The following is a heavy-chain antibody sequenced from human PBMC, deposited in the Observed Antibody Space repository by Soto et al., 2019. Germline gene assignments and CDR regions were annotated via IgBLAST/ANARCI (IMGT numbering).Heavy chain of an antibody. V-gene: IGHV3-30-3*01. CDR3: ARAPSRYDSSGYPSDAFDI. D-gene: IGHD3-22*01. Sequence: GGSLRLSCAASGFTFSSYAMHWVRQAPGKGLEWVAVISYDGSNKYYADSVKGRFTISRDNSKNTLYLQMNSLRAEDTAVYYCARAPSRYDSSGYPSDAFDIWGQGTMVTVSS. CDR1: GFTFSSYA. J-gene: IGHJ3*02. CDR2: ISYDGSNK.